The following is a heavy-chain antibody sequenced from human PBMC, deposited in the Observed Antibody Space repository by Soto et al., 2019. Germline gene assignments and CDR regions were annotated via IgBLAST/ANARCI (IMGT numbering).Heavy chain of an antibody. CDR1: GFTVSSNY. CDR3: ARGLVATMEYGMDV. CDR2: IYSGGST. V-gene: IGHV3-53*04. Sequence: EVQLVESGGGLVQPGGSLRLSCAASGFTVSSNYMSWVRQAPGKGLEWVSVIYSGGSTYYADSVKGRFTISRHNSKNTLYLQMNILRAEDTAVYYCARGLVATMEYGMDVWGQGTTVTVSS. J-gene: IGHJ6*02. D-gene: IGHD5-12*01.